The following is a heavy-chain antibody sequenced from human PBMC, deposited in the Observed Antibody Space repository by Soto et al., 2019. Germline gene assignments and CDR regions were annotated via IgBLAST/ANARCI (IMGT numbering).Heavy chain of an antibody. CDR1: GYTFTSYG. CDR2: ISAYNGNT. D-gene: IGHD5-12*01. V-gene: IGHV1-18*04. Sequence: ASVKVSCKASGYTFTSYGISWVRQAPGQGLEWMGWISAYNGNTNYAQKLQGRVTMTTDTSTSTAYMELRSLRSDDTAVYSCARDSPSFFEYGYNCGMDFWAKRRLSPSP. CDR3: ARDSPSFFEYGYNCGMDF. J-gene: IGHJ6*02.